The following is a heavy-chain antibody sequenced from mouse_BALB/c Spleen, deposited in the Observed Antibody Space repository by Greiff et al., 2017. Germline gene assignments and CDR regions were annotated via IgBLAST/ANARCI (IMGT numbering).Heavy chain of an antibody. D-gene: IGHD6-2*01. CDR2: INPSNGGT. V-gene: IGHV1S16*01. J-gene: IGHJ4*01. Sequence: QVQLQQPGAELVKPGASVKLSCKASGYTFTSYYMYWVKQRPGQGLEWIGGINPSNGGTNFNEKFKSKATLTVDKSSSTAYMQLSSLTSEDSAVYYCTIILVSYYYAMDYWGQGTSVTVSS. CDR1: GYTFTSYY. CDR3: TIILVSYYYAMDY.